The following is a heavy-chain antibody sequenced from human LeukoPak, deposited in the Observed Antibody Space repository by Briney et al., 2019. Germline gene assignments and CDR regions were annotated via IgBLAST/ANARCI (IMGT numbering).Heavy chain of an antibody. CDR2: INAGNGNT. CDR3: ARGEHSSVLDY. CDR1: GFTFSSYA. D-gene: IGHD6-19*01. V-gene: IGHV1-3*03. J-gene: IGHJ4*02. Sequence: PGGSLRLSCAASGFTFSSYAMHWVRQAPGQRLEWMGWINAGNGNTKYSQEFQGRVTITRDTSASTAYMELSSLRSEDMAVYYCARGEHSSVLDYWGQGTLVTVSS.